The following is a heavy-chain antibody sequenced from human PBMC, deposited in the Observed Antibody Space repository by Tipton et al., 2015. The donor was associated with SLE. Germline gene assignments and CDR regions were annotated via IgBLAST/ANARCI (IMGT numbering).Heavy chain of an antibody. CDR3: ARALLNSCYKT. CDR1: GYSISTSDSNW. Sequence: TLSLTCAVSGYSISTSDSNWWGWIRQPPGKGLEWIGYIYYRGTAYYNPSLESRVAISMDTSKNQFSLKLTAVTAADTAVYYCARALLNSCYKTWGQGTLVTVSS. D-gene: IGHD2-2*02. CDR2: IYYRGTA. J-gene: IGHJ4*02. V-gene: IGHV4-28*03.